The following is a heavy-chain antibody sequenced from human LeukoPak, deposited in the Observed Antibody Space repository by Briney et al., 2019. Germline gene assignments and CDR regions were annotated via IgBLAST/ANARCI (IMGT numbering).Heavy chain of an antibody. CDR1: GYTFTSYD. V-gene: IGHV1-8*01. CDR2: MNPNSGNT. CDR3: ARAYYDILTGYYYYGMDV. Sequence: ASVKVSCKASGYTFTSYDINWVRQATGQGLEWMGWMNPNSGNTGYAQKFQGRVTMTRNTSISTAYMELSSLRSEDTAVYYCARAYYDILTGYYYYGMDVWGQGTTVTASS. D-gene: IGHD3-9*01. J-gene: IGHJ6*02.